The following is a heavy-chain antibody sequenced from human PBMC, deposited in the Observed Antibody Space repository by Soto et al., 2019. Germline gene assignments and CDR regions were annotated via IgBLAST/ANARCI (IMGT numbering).Heavy chain of an antibody. V-gene: IGHV3-15*07. Sequence: EVQLVESGGGLVKPGGSLRLSCAASGFTFSNAWINWVRQAPGKGLEWVGRIKSKTDGGTTDFAAPVKGRFAISRDDSKNMVYLQMNSLKTEDTGIYDCTADSYSTMIVVPFDYWGHGTLVTVTS. CDR1: GFTFSNAW. J-gene: IGHJ4*01. D-gene: IGHD3-22*01. CDR3: TADSYSTMIVVPFDY. CDR2: IKSKTDGGTT.